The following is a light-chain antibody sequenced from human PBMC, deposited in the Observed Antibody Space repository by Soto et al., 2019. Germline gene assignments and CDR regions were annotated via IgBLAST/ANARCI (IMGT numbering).Light chain of an antibody. CDR2: EGS. CDR1: SSDVGSYNL. V-gene: IGLV2-23*01. J-gene: IGLJ2*01. Sequence: QSALTQPASVSGSPGQSITISCTGTSSDVGSYNLVSWYQQHPGKAPKLMIYEGSKRPSGVSNRFSGSKSGNTASLTISRLQTEDAADYYCCSYAGSSPVVFGGGTQLTVL. CDR3: CSYAGSSPVV.